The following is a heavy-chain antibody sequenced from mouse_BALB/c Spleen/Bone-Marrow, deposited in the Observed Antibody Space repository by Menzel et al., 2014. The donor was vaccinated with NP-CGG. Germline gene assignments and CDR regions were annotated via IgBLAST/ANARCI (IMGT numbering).Heavy chain of an antibody. J-gene: IGHJ4*01. CDR2: IYPSSGRT. CDR3: TSSTAAFYAIVY. Sequence: LQQSGSELVRPGASVKLSCKASGYTFTSYWMHWVKQRPGQGLEWIGNIYPSSGRTNYDEKFKSKATLTVDTSSSKAFMQLRCLTSEVSAVYLCTSSTAAFYAIVYWGQGTSVTVSS. CDR1: GYTFTSYW. D-gene: IGHD1-2*01. V-gene: IGHV1S22*01.